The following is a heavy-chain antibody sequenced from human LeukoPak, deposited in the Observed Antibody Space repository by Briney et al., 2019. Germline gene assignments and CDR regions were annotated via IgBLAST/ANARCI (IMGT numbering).Heavy chain of an antibody. V-gene: IGHV4-34*01. Sequence: SETLSLTCAAYGGSFSGYYWSWIRQSPGKGLEWIGETYHSGSTNYNSSLKSRVTISLDTSKNQFSLKLSSVTAADTAIYYCARDFSSSSTVYYYYYMDVWGKGTTATVSS. CDR2: TYHSGST. J-gene: IGHJ6*03. CDR3: ARDFSSSSTVYYYYYMDV. D-gene: IGHD6-6*01. CDR1: GGSFSGYY.